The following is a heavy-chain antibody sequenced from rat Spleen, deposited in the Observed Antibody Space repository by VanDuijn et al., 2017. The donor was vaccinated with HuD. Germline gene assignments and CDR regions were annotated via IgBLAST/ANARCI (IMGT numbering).Heavy chain of an antibody. CDR3: ARGYNSGYDVVDA. Sequence: EVQLVESGGGLVQPGRSLKLSCITSGFTFNYYWMTWIRQAPGKGLEWVASITNAAGKVHYPDSVKGRFTISRDTAQNTLYLQMNSPTSEDTATYYCARGYNSGYDVVDAWGQGASVTVSS. V-gene: IGHV5-31*01. CDR1: GFTFNYYW. J-gene: IGHJ4*01. CDR2: ITNAAGKV. D-gene: IGHD4-3*01.